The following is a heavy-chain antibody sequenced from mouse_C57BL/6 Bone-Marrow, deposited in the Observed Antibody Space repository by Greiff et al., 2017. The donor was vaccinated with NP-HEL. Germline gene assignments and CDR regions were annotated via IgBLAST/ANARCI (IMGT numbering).Heavy chain of an antibody. D-gene: IGHD1-1*01. Sequence: EVKLLESGPELVKPGASVKISCKASGYSFTGYYMNWVKQSPEKSLEWIGEINPSTGGTTYNQKFQAKATLTVDKSSSTAYMQLKSLTSEDSAVYYCARGGNITTVVPFAYWGQGTLVTVSA. J-gene: IGHJ3*01. CDR2: INPSTGGT. CDR3: ARGGNITTVVPFAY. V-gene: IGHV1-42*01. CDR1: GYSFTGYY.